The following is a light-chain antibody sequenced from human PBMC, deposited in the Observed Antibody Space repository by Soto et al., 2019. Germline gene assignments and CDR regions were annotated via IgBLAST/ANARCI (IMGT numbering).Light chain of an antibody. J-gene: IGLJ1*01. CDR1: SSDVGYYNY. V-gene: IGLV2-14*01. CDR3: SSYTNNSQV. CDR2: EVS. Sequence: QSVLTQPASVSGSPGQSITISRTGTSSDVGYYNYVSWYQQHPGKAPKLMIYEVSSRPSGVSTHFSGSKSGNTASLTISGLQAEDEADYYCSSYTNNSQVFGTGTKVTVL.